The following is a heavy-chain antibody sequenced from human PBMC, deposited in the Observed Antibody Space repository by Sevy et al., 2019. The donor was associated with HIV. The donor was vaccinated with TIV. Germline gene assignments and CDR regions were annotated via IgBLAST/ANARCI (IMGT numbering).Heavy chain of an antibody. CDR2: ISSSSSYI. CDR1: GFTFSSYS. J-gene: IGHJ4*02. V-gene: IGHV3-21*01. D-gene: IGHD1-26*01. CDR3: ARDREEKFDY. Sequence: GGSLRLSCAASGFTFSSYSMNWVRQAPGNGLEWVSSISSSSSYIYYADSVKGRFTISRDNAKNSLYLQMNSLRGEDTAVYYCARDREEKFDYWGQGTLVTVSS.